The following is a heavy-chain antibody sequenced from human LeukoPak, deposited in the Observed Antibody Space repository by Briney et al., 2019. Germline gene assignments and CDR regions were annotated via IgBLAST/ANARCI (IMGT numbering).Heavy chain of an antibody. Sequence: SETLSLTCTVSGGSISSYSWNWIRQSPGRGLEWIGYVYYSGSTMYNPSLRSRVTISVDTSKNQFSLKLSSVTAADTAVYYCARLKARDAFDIWGHGTMVTVSS. CDR1: GGSISSYS. CDR2: VYYSGST. V-gene: IGHV4-59*08. CDR3: ARLKARDAFDI. J-gene: IGHJ3*02.